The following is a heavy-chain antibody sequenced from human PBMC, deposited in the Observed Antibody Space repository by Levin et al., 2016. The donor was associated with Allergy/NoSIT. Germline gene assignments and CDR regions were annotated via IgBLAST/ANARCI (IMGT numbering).Heavy chain of an antibody. J-gene: IGHJ6*02. CDR2: ISFDGSNK. V-gene: IGHV3-30*18. Sequence: WIRQPPGKGLEWVTLISFDGSNKYYADSVKGRFTISRDNSKNTLYLQMNSLRAEDTAVYYCAKDHEQKLKFVYYYGMDVWGQGTTVTVSS. D-gene: IGHD6-13*01. CDR3: AKDHEQKLKFVYYYGMDV.